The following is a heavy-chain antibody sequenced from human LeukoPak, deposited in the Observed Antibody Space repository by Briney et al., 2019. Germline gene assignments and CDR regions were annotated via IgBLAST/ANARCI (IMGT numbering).Heavy chain of an antibody. Sequence: SETLSLTCNVSGGSIRSYYWSWIRQPPGKGLEWIGYIYYTGSTNYNPSLKSRVTMSVDTSKNQFSLKLSSVTAADTAVYYCALVKDYGLGTYLDYWGQGTLVTVSS. CDR2: IYYTGST. J-gene: IGHJ4*02. CDR1: GGSIRSYY. CDR3: ALVKDYGLGTYLDY. V-gene: IGHV4-59*01. D-gene: IGHD3-10*01.